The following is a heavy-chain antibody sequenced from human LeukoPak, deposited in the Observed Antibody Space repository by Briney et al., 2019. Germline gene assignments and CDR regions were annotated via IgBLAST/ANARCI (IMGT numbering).Heavy chain of an antibody. D-gene: IGHD4-23*01. CDR3: ARALVRSGGKPAGYFDY. Sequence: PGGSLRLSCAASGFTFSSYSMSWVRQAPGKGLEWVSLISGSGGSTYYADSVKGRFTISRDNAKNSLYLQMNSLRDEDTAVYYCARALVRSGGKPAGYFDYWGQGTLVTVSS. CDR1: GFTFSSYS. J-gene: IGHJ4*02. CDR2: ISGSGGST. V-gene: IGHV3-23*01.